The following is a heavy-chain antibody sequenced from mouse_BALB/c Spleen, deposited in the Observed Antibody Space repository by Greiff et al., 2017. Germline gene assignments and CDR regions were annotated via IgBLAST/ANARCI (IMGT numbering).Heavy chain of an antibody. D-gene: IGHD1-1*01. CDR3: ARGYYGRHDWYFDV. J-gene: IGHJ1*01. V-gene: IGHV5-6-5*01. Sequence: EVQGVESGGGLVKPGGSLKLSCAASGFTFSSYAMSWVRQTPEKRLEWVASISSGGSTYYPDSVKGRFTISRDNARNILYLQMSSLRSEDTAMYYCARGYYGRHDWYFDVWGAGTTVTVSS. CDR1: GFTFSSYA. CDR2: ISSGGST.